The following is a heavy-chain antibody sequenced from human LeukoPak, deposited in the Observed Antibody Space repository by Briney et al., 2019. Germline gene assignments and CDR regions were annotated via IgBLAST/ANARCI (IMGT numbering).Heavy chain of an antibody. CDR2: IYYSGST. Sequence: PSETLSLTCTVSGGSISSYYWSWIRQPPGKGLEWIGYIYYSGSTNYNPSLKSRVTISVDTSKNQFSLKLSSVAAADTAVYYCAVSYWLTYAWGYYYGMDVWGQGTTVTVSS. J-gene: IGHJ6*02. CDR3: AVSYWLTYAWGYYYGMDV. D-gene: IGHD3-10*01. CDR1: GGSISSYY. V-gene: IGHV4-59*01.